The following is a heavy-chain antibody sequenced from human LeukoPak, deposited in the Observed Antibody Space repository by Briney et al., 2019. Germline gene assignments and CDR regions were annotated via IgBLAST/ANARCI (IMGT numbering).Heavy chain of an antibody. Sequence: SETLSLTCTISGGSISSNYWSWIRQPPGKRLEWIGYIYTSGSTNYNPSLKSRVTISVDTSKNQFSLKLNSVTAADTAMYYCAKGGRMVVKGIPQPDYWGQGTLVTVSS. D-gene: IGHD2-21*01. CDR1: GGSISSNY. J-gene: IGHJ4*02. CDR2: IYTSGST. V-gene: IGHV4-4*09. CDR3: AKGGRMVVKGIPQPDY.